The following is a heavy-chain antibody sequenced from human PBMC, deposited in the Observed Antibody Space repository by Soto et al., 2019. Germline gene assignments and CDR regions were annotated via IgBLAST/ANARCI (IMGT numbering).Heavy chain of an antibody. D-gene: IGHD3-3*01. CDR1: GFTFSSYG. CDR2: ISYDGSNK. Sequence: GGSLRLSCAASGFTFSSYGMHWVRQAPGKGLEWVAVISYDGSNKYYADSVKGRFTISRDNSKNTLYLQMNSLRAEDTAVYYCAKEVDDFWSGNPVAKYYYYGMDVWGQGTTVTV. J-gene: IGHJ6*02. V-gene: IGHV3-30*18. CDR3: AKEVDDFWSGNPVAKYYYYGMDV.